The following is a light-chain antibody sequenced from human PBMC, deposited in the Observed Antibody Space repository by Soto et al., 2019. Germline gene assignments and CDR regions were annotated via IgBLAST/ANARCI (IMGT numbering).Light chain of an antibody. CDR1: SSDVGGYNY. J-gene: IGLJ1*01. CDR3: CSYTSSSTPWV. CDR2: DVS. V-gene: IGLV2-14*03. Sequence: QSVLTQPASVSGSPGQSITISCTGTSSDVGGYNYVSWYQQHPGKAPKLIIYDVSDRPSGISSRFSASKSGNTASLTISGLQAEDEADYYCCSYTSSSTPWVFGTGTKVPV.